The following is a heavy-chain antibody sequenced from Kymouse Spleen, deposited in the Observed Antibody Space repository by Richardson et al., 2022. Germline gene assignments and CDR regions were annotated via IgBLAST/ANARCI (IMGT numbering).Heavy chain of an antibody. CDR2: INHSGST. J-gene: IGHJ4*02,IGHJ5*02. V-gene: IGHV4-34*01. D-gene: IGHD3-10*01. CDR1: GGSFSGYY. Sequence: QVQLQQWGAGLLKPSETLSLTCAVYGGSFSGYYWSWIRQPPGKGLEWIGEINHSGSTNYNPSLKSRVTISVDTSKNQFSLKLSSVTAADTAVYYCARERGYYGSGSYSLGQGTLVTVSS.